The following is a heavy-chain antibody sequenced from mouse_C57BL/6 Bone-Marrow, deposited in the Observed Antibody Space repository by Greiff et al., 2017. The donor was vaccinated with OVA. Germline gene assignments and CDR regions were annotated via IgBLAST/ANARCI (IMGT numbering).Heavy chain of an antibody. J-gene: IGHJ4*01. Sequence: EVKLVESGAELVRPGASVKLSCTASGFNIKDDYMHWVKQRPEQGLEWIGWIDPENGDTEYASKFQGKATITADTSSNTAYLQLSSLTSEDTAVYYCTTPFITTVVGHYAMDYWGQGTSVTVSS. CDR2: IDPENGDT. CDR3: TTPFITTVVGHYAMDY. CDR1: GFNIKDDY. V-gene: IGHV14-4*01. D-gene: IGHD1-1*01.